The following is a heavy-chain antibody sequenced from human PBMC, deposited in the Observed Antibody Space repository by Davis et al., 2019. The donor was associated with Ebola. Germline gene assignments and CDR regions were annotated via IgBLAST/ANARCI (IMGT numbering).Heavy chain of an antibody. CDR1: GFTFSSYG. D-gene: IGHD3-10*01. CDR2: IWYDGSNK. V-gene: IGHV3-33*01. J-gene: IGHJ3*02. CDR3: ARDLVRGVLNTFDT. Sequence: GESLKISCAASGFTFSSYGMHWVRQAPGKGLEWVAVIWYDGSNKYYADSVKGRFTISRDNSKNTLYLQMNSLRVEDTAVYYCARDLVRGVLNTFDTWGQGTKVTVSS.